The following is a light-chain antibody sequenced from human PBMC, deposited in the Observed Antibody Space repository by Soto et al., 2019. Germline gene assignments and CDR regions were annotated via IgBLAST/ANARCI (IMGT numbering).Light chain of an antibody. Sequence: PSTLSASVGDRVTIPCRASQSISSWLAWYQQKPGKAPKLLIYDASSLESGVPSRFSGSGSGTEFTLTISSLQPDDFATYYCQQYNSYSRTFGQGTKVDIK. V-gene: IGKV1-5*01. J-gene: IGKJ1*01. CDR2: DAS. CDR3: QQYNSYSRT. CDR1: QSISSW.